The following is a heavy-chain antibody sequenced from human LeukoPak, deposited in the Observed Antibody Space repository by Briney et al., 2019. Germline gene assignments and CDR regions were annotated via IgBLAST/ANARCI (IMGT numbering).Heavy chain of an antibody. CDR3: ARVYYYGSGSYRPTTDY. J-gene: IGHJ4*02. CDR1: GGSFSGYY. D-gene: IGHD3-10*01. Sequence: PSETLSLTCAVYGGSFSGYYWSWIRQPPGKGLEWIGEINHSGSTNYNPSLKSRVTISVDTSKNQFSLKLSSVTAADTAVYYCARVYYYGSGSYRPTTDYWGQGTLVTVSS. CDR2: INHSGST. V-gene: IGHV4-34*01.